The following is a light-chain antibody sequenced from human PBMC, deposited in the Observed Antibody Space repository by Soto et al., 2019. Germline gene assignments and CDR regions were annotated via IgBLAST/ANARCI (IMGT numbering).Light chain of an antibody. CDR1: QGISDY. V-gene: IGKV1-9*01. Sequence: DIQLTQSPSFLSASVEDRVTITCRASQGISDYFAWYQQKLGKAPKLLIYAASTLQSGVPSRFSGSGSGTEFTLTISSLQPEDFATYYCQQLNSYPITFGQGTRLEIK. CDR2: AAS. J-gene: IGKJ5*01. CDR3: QQLNSYPIT.